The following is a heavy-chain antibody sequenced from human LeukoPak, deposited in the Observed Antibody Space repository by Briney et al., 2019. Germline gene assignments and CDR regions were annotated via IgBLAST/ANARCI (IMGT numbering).Heavy chain of an antibody. CDR3: AKDVSPLGWYLDY. Sequence: GGSLRLSCVASGFTFSSFAMTWVRQAPGKGLEWVSSITASGASTYYADSVKGRFTISRDNSRNILYLQMHSLRADETAMYYCAKDVSPLGWYLDYWGQGSPVTVSS. J-gene: IGHJ4*02. CDR2: ITASGAST. CDR1: GFTFSSFA. V-gene: IGHV3-23*01. D-gene: IGHD2-15*01.